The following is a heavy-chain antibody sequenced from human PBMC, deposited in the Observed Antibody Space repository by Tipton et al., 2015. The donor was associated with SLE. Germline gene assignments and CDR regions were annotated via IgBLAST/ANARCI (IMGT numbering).Heavy chain of an antibody. CDR1: GGSINNYY. CDR3: ARDPNFGDPGTFDY. J-gene: IGHJ4*02. D-gene: IGHD4-17*01. CDR2: ISYSGST. V-gene: IGHV4-59*01. Sequence: TLSLTCTVSGGSINNYYWTWIRQPPGEGLEWIGYISYSGSTNYNPSLKSRLTISVDTSKNQFSLRLNSVTAADTAVYYCARDPNFGDPGTFDYWGQGTLVTVSS.